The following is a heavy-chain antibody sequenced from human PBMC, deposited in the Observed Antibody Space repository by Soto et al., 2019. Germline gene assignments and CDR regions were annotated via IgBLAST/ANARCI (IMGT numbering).Heavy chain of an antibody. CDR2: INHSGST. CDR1: GGSISSGGYS. Sequence: QLQLQESGSGLVKPSQTLSLTCAVSGGSISSGGYSWSWLRQPPGQGLEWIGYINHSGSTYYNPSLKSRVTISVDRSKNQFSLKLSSVTAADTAVYYCATAGGLGAVAADYWGQGTLVTVSS. V-gene: IGHV4-30-2*01. J-gene: IGHJ4*02. CDR3: ATAGGLGAVAADY. D-gene: IGHD6-19*01.